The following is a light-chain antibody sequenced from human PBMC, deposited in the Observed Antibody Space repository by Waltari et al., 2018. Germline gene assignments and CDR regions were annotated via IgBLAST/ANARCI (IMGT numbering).Light chain of an antibody. J-gene: IGKJ1*01. CDR3: QNHERLPAT. CDR2: GAS. CDR1: QSIGRY. V-gene: IGKV3-20*01. Sequence: EVVLTQSPGTLSLSPGETATLSFQASQSIGRYLVWYQQKSGQAPRLLTYGASTRATGIPDRFSGSGSGTDFSLTISRLEAEDFAVYYCQNHERLPATFGQGTKVEIK.